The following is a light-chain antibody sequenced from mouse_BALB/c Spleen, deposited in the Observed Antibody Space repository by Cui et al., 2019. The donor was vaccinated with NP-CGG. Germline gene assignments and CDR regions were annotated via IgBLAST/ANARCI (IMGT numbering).Light chain of an antibody. V-gene: IGLV1*01. CDR2: GTN. CDR3: ALWYSNHWV. J-gene: IGLJ1*01. Sequence: QAVLTQASALNTSPGETVKLTCLSRTGAVTTSNYANWVQEKPDHLFTGLIGGTNNRAPGVPARFSGSLIGDKAALTITGAQTEDEAIYFCALWYSNHWVFGGGTKLTVL. CDR1: TGAVTTSNY.